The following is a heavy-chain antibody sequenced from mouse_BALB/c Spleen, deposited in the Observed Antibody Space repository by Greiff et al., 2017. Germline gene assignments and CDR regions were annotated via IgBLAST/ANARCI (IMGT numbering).Heavy chain of an antibody. CDR3: ARGYGNYDYAMDY. CDR2: INPSTGYT. V-gene: IGHV1-7*01. D-gene: IGHD2-10*02. CDR1: GYTFTSYW. Sequence: VQLQQSGAELAKPGASVKMSCKASGYTFTSYWMHWVKQRPGQGLEWIGYINPSTGYTEYNQKFKDKATLTADKSSSTAYMQLSSLTSEDSAVYYCARGYGNYDYAMDYWGQGTSVTVSS. J-gene: IGHJ4*01.